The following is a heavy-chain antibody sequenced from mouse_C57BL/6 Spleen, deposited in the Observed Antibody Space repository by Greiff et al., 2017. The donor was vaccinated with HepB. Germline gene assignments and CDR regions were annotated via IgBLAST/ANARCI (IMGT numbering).Heavy chain of an antibody. CDR1: GYTFTSYW. CDR3: AKMNYYDYDVFAY. V-gene: IGHV1-7*01. CDR2: INPSSGYT. Sequence: VQLQQSGAELAKPGASVKLSCKASGYTFTSYWMHWVKQRPGQGLEWIGYINPSSGYTKYHQKFKDKATWTADKSSSTAYMQLSSLTYEDSSVYYCAKMNYYDYDVFAYGGQGTLVTVSA. J-gene: IGHJ3*01. D-gene: IGHD2-4*01.